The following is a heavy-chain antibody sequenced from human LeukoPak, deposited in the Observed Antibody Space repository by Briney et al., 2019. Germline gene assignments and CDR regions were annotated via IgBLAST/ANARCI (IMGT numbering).Heavy chain of an antibody. CDR2: IYSSGST. J-gene: IGHJ5*02. Sequence: TSSETLSLTCSVSAGSINSGSYYWNWIRQPAGKGLEWIGRIYSSGSTNYNPSLKSRVTISVDTSKNQFSLKLSSVTAADTAVYYCASTQQQLVGFWFDPWGQGTLVTVSS. D-gene: IGHD6-13*01. CDR3: ASTQQQLVGFWFDP. V-gene: IGHV4-61*02. CDR1: AGSINSGSYY.